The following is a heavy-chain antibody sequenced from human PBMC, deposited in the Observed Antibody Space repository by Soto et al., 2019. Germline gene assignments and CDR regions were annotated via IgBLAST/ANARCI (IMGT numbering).Heavy chain of an antibody. D-gene: IGHD3-3*01. Sequence: PGGSLRLSCTVSGFTFGDYAVNWARQAPGKGLEWVGFIRSQPYGGTPEYAASVKGRFTISRDDSKTIAYLQMNSLKIEDTAVYYRGRSFLSGPDYWGQGTLVTVSS. CDR3: GRSFLSGPDY. V-gene: IGHV3-49*04. CDR1: GFTFGDYA. J-gene: IGHJ4*02. CDR2: IRSQPYGGTP.